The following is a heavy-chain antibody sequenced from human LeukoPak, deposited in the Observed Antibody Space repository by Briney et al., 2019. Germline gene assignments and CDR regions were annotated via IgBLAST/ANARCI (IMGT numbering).Heavy chain of an antibody. CDR1: GGSFSGYY. J-gene: IGHJ5*02. V-gene: IGHV4-34*01. D-gene: IGHD6-19*01. Sequence: SSETLSLTCAVYGGSFSGYYWSWIRQPPGKGLEWIGEINHSGSTNYNPSLKSRVTISVDTSKNQFSLKLSSVTAADTAVYYCARGGHSSGWYLSWFDPWGQGTLVTVSS. CDR2: INHSGST. CDR3: ARGGHSSGWYLSWFDP.